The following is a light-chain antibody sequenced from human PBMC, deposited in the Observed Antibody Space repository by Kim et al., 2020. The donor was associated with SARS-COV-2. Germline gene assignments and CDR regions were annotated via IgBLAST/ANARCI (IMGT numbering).Light chain of an antibody. J-gene: IGLJ3*02. CDR2: GNG. Sequence: GGGASGGGGEEVGGCEQRPGAAPKLLSCGNGNRPAGVRDRFSGSKSGTSASLAITGLQAEDEADYYCQSYDSSLSGWVFGGGTQLTVL. CDR3: QSYDSSLSGWV. CDR1: GASGGGGEE. V-gene: IGLV1-40*01.